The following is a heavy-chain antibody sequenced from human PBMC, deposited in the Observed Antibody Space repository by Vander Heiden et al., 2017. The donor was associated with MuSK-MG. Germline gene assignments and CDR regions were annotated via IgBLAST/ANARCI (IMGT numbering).Heavy chain of an antibody. CDR1: GYTFTSYD. CDR2: MNPNTGNT. D-gene: IGHD2-2*01. V-gene: IGHV1-8*01. J-gene: IGHJ6*02. Sequence: QVQLVQSGAEVKEPGASVKVSCKASGYTFTSYDINWVRQANGQGLEWVGWMNPNTGNTGYAQKFQGRVTMTRNTSIRTAYMELSSLRSEDTAVYYCARGGKGYCSSTSCSGYYYGMDVWGQGTTVTVSS. CDR3: ARGGKGYCSSTSCSGYYYGMDV.